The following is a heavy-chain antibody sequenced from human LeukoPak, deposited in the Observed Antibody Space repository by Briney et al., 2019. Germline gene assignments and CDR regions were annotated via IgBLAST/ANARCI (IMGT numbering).Heavy chain of an antibody. V-gene: IGHV3-23*01. D-gene: IGHD4-17*01. J-gene: IGHJ4*02. CDR3: ANHHGDPRWYYFDY. CDR2: ISGSGGST. Sequence: GRSLRFSCAASGFTFSSYAMSWVRQAPGKGLEWVSAISGSGGSTYYADSVKGRFTISRDNSKNTLYLQMNSLRAEDTAVYYCANHHGDPRWYYFDYWGQGTLVTVSS. CDR1: GFTFSSYA.